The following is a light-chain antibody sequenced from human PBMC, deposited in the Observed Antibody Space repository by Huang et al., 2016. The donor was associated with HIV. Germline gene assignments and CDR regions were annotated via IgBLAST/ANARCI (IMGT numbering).Light chain of an antibody. Sequence: ETVMTQSPVTLSVSPGDRASLSCRSSQIVSSHLAWYQQKPGQAPRRLIDAASTRATGGPARFSGSGAGTEFTLTISTLQSEDSAVYYCQQYNDFRSTFGPGTRVEIK. J-gene: IGKJ3*01. CDR1: QIVSSH. CDR2: AAS. V-gene: IGKV3-15*01. CDR3: QQYNDFRST.